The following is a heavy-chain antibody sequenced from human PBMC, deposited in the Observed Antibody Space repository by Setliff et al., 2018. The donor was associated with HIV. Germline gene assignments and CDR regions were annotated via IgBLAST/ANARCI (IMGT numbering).Heavy chain of an antibody. CDR2: VNPRGGIT. CDR3: ARGWEGGMDY. Sequence: ASVKVSCKASGYTFTRYFMHCVRQAPGQGLEWLGMVNPRGGITWYAQKFQGRVTMTGDTSTNTPYMELSSLRSEDTAVYYCARGWEGGMDYWGQGTLVTVSS. V-gene: IGHV1-46*01. CDR1: GYTFTRYF. J-gene: IGHJ4*02. D-gene: IGHD1-26*01.